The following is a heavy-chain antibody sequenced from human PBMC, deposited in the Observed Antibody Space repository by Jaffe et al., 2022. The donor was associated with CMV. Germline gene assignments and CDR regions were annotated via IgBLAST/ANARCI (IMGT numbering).Heavy chain of an antibody. Sequence: QVQLVQSGAEVKKPGASVKVSCKASGYTFTGYYMHWVRQAPGQGLEWMGWINPNSGGTNYAQKFQGRVTMTRDTSISTAYMELSRLRSDDTAVYYCARDWNYFQGAGYYFDYWGQGTLVTVSS. D-gene: IGHD1-7*01. V-gene: IGHV1-2*02. CDR2: INPNSGGT. J-gene: IGHJ4*02. CDR1: GYTFTGYY. CDR3: ARDWNYFQGAGYYFDY.